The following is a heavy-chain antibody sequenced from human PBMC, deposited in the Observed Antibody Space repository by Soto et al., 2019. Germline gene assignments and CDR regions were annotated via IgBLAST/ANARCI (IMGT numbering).Heavy chain of an antibody. Sequence: QVQLVQSGPEVKKPGASVKVSCKASGYTFTSYGISWVRQAPGQGLEWMGWISTYNGNTNYAQKLQGKVTITPDTSTSTAYMELRSLRSDDTGVYYCARDISSGWYCFDPWGQGTLVTVSS. CDR2: ISTYNGNT. J-gene: IGHJ5*02. CDR3: ARDISSGWYCFDP. V-gene: IGHV1-18*01. D-gene: IGHD6-19*01. CDR1: GYTFTSYG.